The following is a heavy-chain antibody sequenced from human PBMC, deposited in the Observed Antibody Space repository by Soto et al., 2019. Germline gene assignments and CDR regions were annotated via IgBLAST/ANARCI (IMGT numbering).Heavy chain of an antibody. J-gene: IGHJ2*01. D-gene: IGHD2-21*02. CDR2: IRSKANNYAT. V-gene: IGHV3-73*02. CDR1: GFTFSGSA. CDR3: ARHALQYCGGDCYLLPYFDL. Sequence: EVQLVESGGGLVQPGGSLKLSCAASGFTFSGSAMHWVRQASGKGLEWVGRIRSKANNYATVYAASVKGRFTISRDYSKXTXHXXMNSLNTEDTAVYYCARHALQYCGGDCYLLPYFDLWGRGTLVTVSS.